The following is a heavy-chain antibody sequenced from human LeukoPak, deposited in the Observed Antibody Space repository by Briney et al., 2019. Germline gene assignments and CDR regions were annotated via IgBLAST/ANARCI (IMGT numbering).Heavy chain of an antibody. CDR1: GGSISSSSYY. CDR3: ARLVEVGVWFDP. J-gene: IGHJ5*02. CDR2: IYYSGST. Sequence: SETLSLTCTVPGGSISSSSYYWGWIRQPPGKGLEWIGSIYYSGSTYYNPSLKSRVTISVDTSKNQFSLKLSSVTAADTAVYYCARLVEVGVWFDPWGQGTLVTVSS. V-gene: IGHV4-39*01. D-gene: IGHD2-15*01.